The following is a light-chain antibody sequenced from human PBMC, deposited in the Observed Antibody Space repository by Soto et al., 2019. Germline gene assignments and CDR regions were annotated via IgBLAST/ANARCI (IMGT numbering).Light chain of an antibody. V-gene: IGKV1-39*01. Sequence: DIQMTQSPSSLSASVGDRVTITCRANQSISTYLNWYQHKAGKAPKLLIYAASRLQSGVPSKFSGSGSGTEFSLTISSLQPEDFAIYYCQQSYNTLTFGGGTKVDIK. CDR3: QQSYNTLT. CDR1: QSISTY. CDR2: AAS. J-gene: IGKJ4*01.